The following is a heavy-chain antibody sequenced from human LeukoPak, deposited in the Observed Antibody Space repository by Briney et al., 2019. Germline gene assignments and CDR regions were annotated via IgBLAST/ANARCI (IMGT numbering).Heavy chain of an antibody. Sequence: ASVKVSCKASGYTFASYGISWVRQAPGQGLEWMGWISAYDGNTNYAQKLQGRVTMTTDASTSIAYMELRSLKSDDTAVYYCARADFRGPRSGSYYPDYWGQGTLVTVSS. J-gene: IGHJ4*02. CDR1: GYTFASYG. CDR2: ISAYDGNT. D-gene: IGHD1-26*01. CDR3: ARADFRGPRSGSYYPDY. V-gene: IGHV1-18*01.